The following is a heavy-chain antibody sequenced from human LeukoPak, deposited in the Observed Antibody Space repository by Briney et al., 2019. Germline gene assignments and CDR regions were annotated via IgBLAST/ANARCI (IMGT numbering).Heavy chain of an antibody. Sequence: GGSLRLSCAASGFTLSSYEMNWVRQAPGKGLEWVSYISSSGSTIYYADSVKGRFTISRDNAKNSLYLQMNSLRAEDTAVYYCASPIAVAGSYWGQGTLVAVSS. CDR1: GFTLSSYE. D-gene: IGHD6-19*01. CDR2: ISSSGSTI. V-gene: IGHV3-48*03. J-gene: IGHJ4*02. CDR3: ASPIAVAGSY.